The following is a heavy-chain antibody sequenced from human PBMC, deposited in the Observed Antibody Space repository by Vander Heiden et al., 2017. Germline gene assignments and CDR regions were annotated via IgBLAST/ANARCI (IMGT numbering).Heavy chain of an antibody. CDR1: GGPISNYY. Sequence: QVHLQESGPGLVKPSETLSLTCTVSGGPISNYYWSWIRQPPGKGLEHIGYIYYTGSPNYNPSLRSRVTISMDTSNNQISLKLNSMTAADTAMYYCAKGPGYYDCWDQWGQGALVTVSS. V-gene: IGHV4-59*01. CDR2: IYYTGSP. J-gene: IGHJ4*02. CDR3: AKGPGYYDCWDQ. D-gene: IGHD3-22*01.